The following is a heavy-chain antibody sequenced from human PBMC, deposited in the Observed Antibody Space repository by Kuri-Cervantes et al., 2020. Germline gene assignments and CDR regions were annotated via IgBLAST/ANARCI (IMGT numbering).Heavy chain of an antibody. V-gene: IGHV3-74*01. D-gene: IGHD1-14*01. CDR2: INSDGSTT. CDR3: ARETESDAFDI. CDR1: GITFTDYW. J-gene: IGHJ3*02. Sequence: GGSLRLSCAASGITFTDYWMHWVRQAPGKGLVWVSRINSDGSTTSYADSVKGRFTISRDNAKNSLYLQMNSLRAEDTAVYYCARETESDAFDIWGQGTMVTVSS.